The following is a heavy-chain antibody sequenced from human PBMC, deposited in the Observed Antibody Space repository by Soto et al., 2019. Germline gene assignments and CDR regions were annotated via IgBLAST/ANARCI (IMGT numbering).Heavy chain of an antibody. CDR3: ATGLLGYCSGGSCDSDA. CDR1: AYTFTNYA. CDR2: ISGDNGNT. V-gene: IGHV1-18*01. J-gene: IGHJ5*02. D-gene: IGHD2-15*01. Sequence: QVQLVQSGAEVKKPGASVRVSCQTSAYTFTNYAVSWVRQAPGQGLEWMGWISGDNGNTIYAQKLRGRGTRTTDTATGKAYVGLRSLRSGDAAVYYCATGLLGYCSGGSCDSDAWGQGTLVTVSS.